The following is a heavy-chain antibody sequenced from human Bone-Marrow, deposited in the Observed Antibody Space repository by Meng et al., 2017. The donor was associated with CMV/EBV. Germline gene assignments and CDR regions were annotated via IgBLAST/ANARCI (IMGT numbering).Heavy chain of an antibody. CDR1: GGTFSSYA. Sequence: SVKVSCKASGGTFSSYAISWVRQAPGQGLEWMGGIIPIFGTANYAQKFQGRVTITTDESTSTAYMELSSLRSEDTAVYYCARGDSTMVVTGRAFDIWGQGTMVTVS. J-gene: IGHJ3*02. V-gene: IGHV1-69*05. D-gene: IGHD4-23*01. CDR3: ARGDSTMVVTGRAFDI. CDR2: IIPIFGTA.